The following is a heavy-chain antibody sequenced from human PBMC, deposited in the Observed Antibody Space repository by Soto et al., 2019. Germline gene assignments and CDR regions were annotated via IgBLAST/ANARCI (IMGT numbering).Heavy chain of an antibody. CDR3: AIVPSGYAQTAFDY. V-gene: IGHV1-69*02. D-gene: IGHD5-12*01. J-gene: IGHJ4*02. CDR1: GGTFSSYT. Sequence: QVQLVQSGAEVKKPGSSVKVSCKASGGTFSSYTISCVRQAPGQGIEWMGRIIPILGIANYAQKFQGRVTITADKSTSTAYRELSSMRSEDTAVYYCAIVPSGYAQTAFDYWGQGTLVTVSS. CDR2: IIPILGIA.